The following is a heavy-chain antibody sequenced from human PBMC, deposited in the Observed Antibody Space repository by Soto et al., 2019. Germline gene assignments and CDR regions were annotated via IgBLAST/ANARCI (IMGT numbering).Heavy chain of an antibody. J-gene: IGHJ6*02. V-gene: IGHV1-69*13. Sequence: GASVKVSCKTSGGSFSNYAISWVRQAPGQGLEWMGAIIPMFGTANYAQMFQGRVTITADESTNTAYMEVSSLRSEDSAVYYCARGATVTREYFYGMDVWGQGTTVTGLL. CDR2: IIPMFGTA. CDR3: ARGATVTREYFYGMDV. D-gene: IGHD4-4*01. CDR1: GGSFSNYA.